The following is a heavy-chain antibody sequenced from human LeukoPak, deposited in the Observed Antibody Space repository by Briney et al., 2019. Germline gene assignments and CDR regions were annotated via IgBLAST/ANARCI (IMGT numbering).Heavy chain of an antibody. Sequence: GESLKISCKASGYTFTNYGVSWVRQAPGQGLEWMGWISAYNGNTDYAQKLQGRVTMTTDTSTSTAYMELRSLRSDDTAVYYCARVLAYCSSTSCHDYWGQGTLVTVYS. CDR3: ARVLAYCSSTSCHDY. D-gene: IGHD2-2*01. J-gene: IGHJ4*02. CDR2: ISAYNGNT. CDR1: GYTFTNYG. V-gene: IGHV1-18*01.